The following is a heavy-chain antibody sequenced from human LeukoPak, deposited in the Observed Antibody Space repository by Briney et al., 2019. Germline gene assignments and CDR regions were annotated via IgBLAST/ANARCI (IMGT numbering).Heavy chain of an antibody. V-gene: IGHV3-21*04. D-gene: IGHD5-12*01. CDR2: ISSSSSYI. Sequence: GGSLRLSCAASEFTFSNYNMNWVRQAPGKGLEWVSSISSSSSYIYYADPVKGRFTISRDNAKNSLYLQMNSLRAEDTALYYCAKDIAIGYSGYGGYFDYWGQGTLVTVSS. J-gene: IGHJ4*02. CDR3: AKDIAIGYSGYGGYFDY. CDR1: EFTFSNYN.